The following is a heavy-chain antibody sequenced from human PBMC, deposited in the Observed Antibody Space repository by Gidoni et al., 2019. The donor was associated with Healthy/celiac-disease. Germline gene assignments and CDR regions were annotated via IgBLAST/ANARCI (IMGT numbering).Heavy chain of an antibody. D-gene: IGHD6-13*01. CDR3: ARDQAAAGTGGFDY. J-gene: IGHJ4*02. Sequence: QVQLVQSGAEVKKPGASVTVSCQAAGGTFSSYAISWVRQAPGQGLEWMGGILPIFGTANYAQKFQGRVTITADESTSTAYMELSSLRSEDTAVYYCARDQAAAGTGGFDYWGQGTLVTVSS. CDR1: GGTFSSYA. CDR2: ILPIFGTA. V-gene: IGHV1-69*01.